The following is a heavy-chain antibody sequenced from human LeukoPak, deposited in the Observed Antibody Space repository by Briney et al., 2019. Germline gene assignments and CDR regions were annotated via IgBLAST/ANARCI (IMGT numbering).Heavy chain of an antibody. CDR1: GYTFTGYG. CDR2: ISAYNGDT. V-gene: IGHV1-18*04. Sequence: ASVKVSCKASGYTFTGYGMSWVRQAPGQGLEWMGWISAYNGDTNYAQKLQGRVTMTTDTSTSTAYMALRRLRSDDTAVYYCARGPAPLGVLPNYLDCGGQGTLVTVSS. J-gene: IGHJ4*02. D-gene: IGHD4/OR15-4a*01. CDR3: ARGPAPLGVLPNYLDC.